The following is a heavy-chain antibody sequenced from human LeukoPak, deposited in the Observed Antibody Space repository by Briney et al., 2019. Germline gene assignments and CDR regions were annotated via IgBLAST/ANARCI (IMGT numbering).Heavy chain of an antibody. CDR1: GGSISSYY. Sequence: SETLSLTCTVSGGSISSYYWSWIRLPPGKGLEWIGYIYYTGATYYNPSLKSRVTISLDTSKNQFSLKLSSVTAADAAVYYCARSGYSYGTGYYFDYWGQGALVTVSS. D-gene: IGHD5-18*01. CDR2: IYYTGAT. V-gene: IGHV4-59*01. J-gene: IGHJ4*02. CDR3: ARSGYSYGTGYYFDY.